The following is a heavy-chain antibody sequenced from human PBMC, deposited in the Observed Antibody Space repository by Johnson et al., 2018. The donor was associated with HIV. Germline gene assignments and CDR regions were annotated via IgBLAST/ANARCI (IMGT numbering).Heavy chain of an antibody. V-gene: IGHV3-30-3*01. J-gene: IGHJ3*02. CDR1: GFTFSSYA. Sequence: VQLVESGGGVVQPGRSLRLSCAASGFTFSSYAMHWVRQAPGKGLEWVAVISYDGNNKYYADSVKGRFTITRDHSKNTLYLQLNSLRAEDTAVYYCARYCSGGSCYSVWQKNYAFDIWGQGTMVTVSS. D-gene: IGHD2-15*01. CDR2: ISYDGNNK. CDR3: ARYCSGGSCYSVWQKNYAFDI.